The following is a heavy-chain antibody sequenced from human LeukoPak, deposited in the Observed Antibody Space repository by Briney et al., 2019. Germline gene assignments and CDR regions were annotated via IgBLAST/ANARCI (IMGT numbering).Heavy chain of an antibody. CDR1: GFTFSYYG. CDR3: AKGNAFDP. J-gene: IGHJ5*02. Sequence: GGSLRLSCAASGFTFSYYGMSWVRQAPGKGLEWVSVFSGSDGRTYYADSVKGRFTISRDNSKNTLYLQMNSLRAEDTAVYYCAKGNAFDPWGQGTLVTVSS. CDR2: FSGSDGRT. V-gene: IGHV3-23*01.